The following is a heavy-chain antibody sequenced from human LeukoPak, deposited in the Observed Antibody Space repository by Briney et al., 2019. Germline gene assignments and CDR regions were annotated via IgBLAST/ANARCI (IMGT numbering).Heavy chain of an antibody. CDR1: GFTFSSYW. J-gene: IGHJ3*02. V-gene: IGHV3-74*01. D-gene: IGHD3-9*01. CDR2: INSDGSST. CDR3: ARGALRYFDWFKGDAFDI. Sequence: GGSLRLSCAASGFTFSSYWMHWVRQAPGKGLVWVSRINSDGSSTSYADSVKGRFTISRDNAKNTLYLQMNSLRAEDTAVYYCARGALRYFDWFKGDAFDIWGQGTVVTVSS.